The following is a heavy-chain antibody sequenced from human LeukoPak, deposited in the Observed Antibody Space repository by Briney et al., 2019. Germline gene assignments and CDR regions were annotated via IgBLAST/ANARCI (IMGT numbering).Heavy chain of an antibody. D-gene: IGHD3-3*01. CDR1: GFTFSSYG. CDR3: AKSLRPGLYYYYGMDV. V-gene: IGHV3-30*18. Sequence: GGSLRLSCAASGFTFSSYGMHWVRQAPGKGLEWVAVISYDGSNKYYADSVKGRFTISRDNSKNTLYLQMNSQRAEDTAVYYCAKSLRPGLYYYYGMDVWGQGTTVTVSS. J-gene: IGHJ6*02. CDR2: ISYDGSNK.